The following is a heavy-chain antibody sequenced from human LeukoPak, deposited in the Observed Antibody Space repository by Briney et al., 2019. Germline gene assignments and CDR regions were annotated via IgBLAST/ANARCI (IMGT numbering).Heavy chain of an antibody. CDR2: ISYDGSNK. CDR3: ARQSGDLAFDY. CDR1: GFTFSSYA. Sequence: GRSLRLSRAASGFTFSSYAMHWVRQAPGKGLEWVAVISYDGSNKYYADSVKGRFTISRDNSKNTLYLQMNSLRAEDTAVYYCARQSGDLAFDYWGQGTLVTVSS. V-gene: IGHV3-30-3*01. D-gene: IGHD7-27*01. J-gene: IGHJ4*02.